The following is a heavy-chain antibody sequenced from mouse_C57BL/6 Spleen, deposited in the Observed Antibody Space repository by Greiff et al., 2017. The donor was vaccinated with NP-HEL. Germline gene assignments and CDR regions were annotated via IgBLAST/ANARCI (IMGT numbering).Heavy chain of an antibody. D-gene: IGHD1-1*01. V-gene: IGHV7-1*01. J-gene: IGHJ2*01. Sequence: EVKVVESGGGLVQSGRSLRLSCATSGFTFSDFYMEWVRQAPGKGLEWIAASRNKANDYTTEYSASVKGRFIVSRDTSQSILYLQMNALRAEDTAIYYCAREYGWGYVDYWGQGTTLTVSS. CDR2: SRNKANDYTT. CDR3: AREYGWGYVDY. CDR1: GFTFSDFY.